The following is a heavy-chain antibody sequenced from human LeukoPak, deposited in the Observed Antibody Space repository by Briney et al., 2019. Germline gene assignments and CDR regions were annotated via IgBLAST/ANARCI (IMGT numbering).Heavy chain of an antibody. V-gene: IGHV3-73*01. CDR1: GFTFSGSA. CDR3: SRGYDSSDYYYFDY. Sequence: GGSLRLSCAASGFTFSGSAMHWVRQASGKGLEWVGRIRSKANNYATAYAASVKGRFTISRVDSKNTAYLQMNSLKTEDTAVYYCSRGYDSSDYYYFDYWGQGTLVTVSS. D-gene: IGHD3-22*01. J-gene: IGHJ4*02. CDR2: IRSKANNYAT.